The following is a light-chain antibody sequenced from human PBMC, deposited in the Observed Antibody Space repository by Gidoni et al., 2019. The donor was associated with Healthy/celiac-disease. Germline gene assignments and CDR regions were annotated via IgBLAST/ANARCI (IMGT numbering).Light chain of an antibody. J-gene: IGKJ1*01. CDR2: AAS. CDR3: QQSYSTLTWT. CDR1: QSISSY. V-gene: IGKV1-39*01. Sequence: DRVTITCRASQSISSYLNWYQQKPGKDPKLLIYAASSLQSGGPSRFSGSGSGTDFTLTISSLQPEDFATYYCQQSYSTLTWTFGQXTKVEIK.